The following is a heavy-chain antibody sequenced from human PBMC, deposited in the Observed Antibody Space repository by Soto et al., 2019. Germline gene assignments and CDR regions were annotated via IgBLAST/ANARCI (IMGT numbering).Heavy chain of an antibody. D-gene: IGHD3-3*01. CDR2: ISSSSSTI. CDR1: GFTFSSYS. Sequence: GGSLRLSCAASGFTFSSYSMNWVRKAPGKGLEWVSYISSSSSTIYYADSVKGRFTISRDNAKNSLYLQMNSLRDEDTAVYYCAREQSIFGVVIINYYGRYVWGQGTTVTVSS. J-gene: IGHJ6*02. V-gene: IGHV3-48*02. CDR3: AREQSIFGVVIINYYGRYV.